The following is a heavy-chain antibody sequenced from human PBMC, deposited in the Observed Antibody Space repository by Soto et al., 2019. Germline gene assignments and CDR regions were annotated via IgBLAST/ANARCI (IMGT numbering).Heavy chain of an antibody. J-gene: IGHJ3*02. CDR1: GYTFTGYY. Sequence: ASVKVSCKASGYTFTGYYMHWVRQAPGQGLEWMGWINPNSGGTNYAQKFQGRVTMTRDTSICTAYMELSRLRSDDTAVYYCARDSVMLNDAFDIWGQGTMVTVSS. CDR3: ARDSVMLNDAFDI. V-gene: IGHV1-2*02. D-gene: IGHD1-26*01. CDR2: INPNSGGT.